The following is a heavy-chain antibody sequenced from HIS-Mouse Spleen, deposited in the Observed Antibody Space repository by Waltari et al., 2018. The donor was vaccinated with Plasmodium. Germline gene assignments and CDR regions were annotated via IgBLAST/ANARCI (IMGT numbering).Heavy chain of an antibody. D-gene: IGHD6-13*01. J-gene: IGHJ2*01. CDR1: GFTCSSYW. V-gene: IGHV3-7*01. CDR3: ASSWYWYFDL. CDR2: IKQDGSEK. Sequence: EVQLVESGVGLVQPGGSLRLSCAASGFTCSSYWMSWVRQAPGKGLEWVDNIKQDGSEKYYVDSVKGRFTSSRDNAKNSLYLQMNSLRAEDTAVYYCASSWYWYFDLWGRGTLVTVSS.